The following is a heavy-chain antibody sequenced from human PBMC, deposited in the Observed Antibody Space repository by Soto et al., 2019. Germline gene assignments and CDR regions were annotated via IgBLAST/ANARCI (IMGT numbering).Heavy chain of an antibody. CDR2: NSAYNGNT. Sequence: ASEEVSSKASCHTFSSYCIRWAREAHGHGLECMGWNSAYNGNTNYAQKLQGRGTMTTDTSTSAAYMELRSLRSDDTAVYYCATIFILRGYSYGYNDCNDGMDGLGQGTTGAVS. D-gene: IGHD5-18*01. J-gene: IGHJ6*02. CDR1: CHTFSSYC. CDR3: ATIFILRGYSYGYNDCNDGMDG. V-gene: IGHV1-18*04.